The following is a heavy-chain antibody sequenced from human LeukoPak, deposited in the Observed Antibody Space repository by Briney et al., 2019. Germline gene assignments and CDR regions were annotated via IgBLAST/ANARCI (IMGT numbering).Heavy chain of an antibody. V-gene: IGHV4-59*08. CDR1: GGSISSYY. J-gene: IGHJ4*02. CDR2: IYYSGST. D-gene: IGHD2-21*02. CDR3: ARRVCGGGCYFDY. Sequence: SGTLSLTCTVSGGSISSYYWSWIRQPPGKGLEWIGYIYYSGSTNYNPSLKSRVTISVDTSKNQFSLKLSSVTAADTAVYYCARRVCGGGCYFDYWGQGTLVTVSS.